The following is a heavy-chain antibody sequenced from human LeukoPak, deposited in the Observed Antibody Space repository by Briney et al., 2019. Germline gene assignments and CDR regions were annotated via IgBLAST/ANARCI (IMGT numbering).Heavy chain of an antibody. Sequence: EASVKVSCKASGYTFTSYYMHWVRQAPGQGLEWMGWINPNSGGTNYAQKFQGRVTMTRDTSISTAYMELSRLRSDDTAVYYCARSYDFWSGYLYYYYYGMDVWGQGTTVTVSS. V-gene: IGHV1-2*02. CDR3: ARSYDFWSGYLYYYYYGMDV. CDR2: INPNSGGT. D-gene: IGHD3-3*01. CDR1: GYTFTSYY. J-gene: IGHJ6*02.